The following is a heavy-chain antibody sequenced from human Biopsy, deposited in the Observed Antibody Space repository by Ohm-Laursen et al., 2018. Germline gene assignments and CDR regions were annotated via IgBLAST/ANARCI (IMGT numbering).Heavy chain of an antibody. D-gene: IGHD6-25*01. J-gene: IGHJ4*02. V-gene: IGHV1-18*01. CDR1: GYKFTSYG. CDR3: ARIAAAGWDDY. CDR2: ISGYNGNT. Sequence: ASVKVSCKSSGYKFTSYGMSWVRQAPGQGFEWMGRISGYNGNTNYAQKFQGRITMTIDAATSTGYMDLRSLKSDDAAVYYCARIAAAGWDDYWGQGTLVTVSS.